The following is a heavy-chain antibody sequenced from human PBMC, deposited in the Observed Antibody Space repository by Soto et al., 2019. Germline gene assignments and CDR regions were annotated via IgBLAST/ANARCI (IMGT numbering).Heavy chain of an antibody. CDR2: ISSSSSYI. J-gene: IGHJ3*02. V-gene: IGHV3-21*01. Sequence: PGGSLRLSCAASGFTFSSYSMNWVRQAPGKGLEWVSSISSSSSYIYYADSVKGRFTISRDNAKNSLYLQMNSLRAEDTAVYYCARDGALYCIGVSCPESSFDIWGQGTMV. CDR3: ARDGALYCIGVSCPESSFDI. CDR1: GFTFSSYS. D-gene: IGHD2-15*01.